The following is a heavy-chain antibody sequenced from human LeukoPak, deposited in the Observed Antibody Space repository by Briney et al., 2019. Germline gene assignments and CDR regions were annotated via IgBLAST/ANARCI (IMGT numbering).Heavy chain of an antibody. CDR1: SGSFNGYY. CDR3: ARGEKWDLHSFDM. J-gene: IGHJ3*02. V-gene: IGHV4-34*01. CDR2: VNHDGST. D-gene: IGHD1-26*01. Sequence: SETLSLTCAVYSGSFNGYYWTWIRQPPGKGLEWIGEVNHDGSTNYNPSLKSRVTISVDTSKNQFSLKVISVTAADTAVYYCARGEKWDLHSFDMWGQGTLVTVSS.